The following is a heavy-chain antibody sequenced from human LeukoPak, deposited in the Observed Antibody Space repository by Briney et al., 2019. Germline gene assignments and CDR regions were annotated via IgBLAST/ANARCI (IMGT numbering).Heavy chain of an antibody. D-gene: IGHD6-13*01. CDR3: ARSEDSSSWYFWFDP. CDR2: INPNSGGT. V-gene: IGHV1-2*02. Sequence: ASVKVSCKASGYTFTGYYMHWVRQAPGQGLEWMGWINPNSGGTNYAQKFQGRVTMTRDTSTSTAYMELRSLRSDDTAVYYCARSEDSSSWYFWFDPWGQGALVTVSS. CDR1: GYTFTGYY. J-gene: IGHJ5*02.